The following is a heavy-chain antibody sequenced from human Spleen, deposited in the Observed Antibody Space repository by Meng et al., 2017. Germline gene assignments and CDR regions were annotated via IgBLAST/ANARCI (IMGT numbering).Heavy chain of an antibody. CDR1: GVSFNGYY. J-gene: IGHJ4*02. CDR3: ARGRITFGGVLPFFDY. V-gene: IGHV4-34*01. CDR2: IDHLGRT. Sequence: QLPQGGAGLLKPLETLSLPCAVDGVSFNGYYWTWIRQPPGKGLEWIGEIDHLGRTKYNPSLKSRVTISLDTSKNQFSLKLSSVTAADTAVYYCARGRITFGGVLPFFDYWGQGTLVTVSS. D-gene: IGHD3-16*01.